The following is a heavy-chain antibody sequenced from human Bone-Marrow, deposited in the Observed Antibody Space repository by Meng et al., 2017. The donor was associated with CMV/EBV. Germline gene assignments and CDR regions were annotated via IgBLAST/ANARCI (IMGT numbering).Heavy chain of an antibody. CDR2: INPNSGGT. V-gene: IGHV1-2*02. CDR3: ARARPRGAAANFDY. J-gene: IGHJ4*02. Sequence: DSVKVSCKASGYTFTGYYMHWVRQAPGQGLEWMGWINPNSGGTNYAQKFQGRVTMTRDTSISTAYMELSRLRSDDTAVYYCARARPRGAAANFDYWGQGTLVTVSS. CDR1: GYTFTGYY. D-gene: IGHD6-13*01.